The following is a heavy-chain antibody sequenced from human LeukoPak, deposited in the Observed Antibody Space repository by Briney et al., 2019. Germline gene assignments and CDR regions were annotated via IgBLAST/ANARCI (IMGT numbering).Heavy chain of an antibody. CDR3: ARGGVEDAFDI. D-gene: IGHD2-8*01. CDR1: GFSFSSDE. CDR2: ISTSGRTT. J-gene: IGHJ3*02. Sequence: PGGSLRLSCAASGFSFSSDELNWVRQAPGKGLEWLSYISTSGRTTYYADSVKGRFTISRDNAKNSLYLQMNSLRAEDTAVYYCARGGVEDAFDIWGQGTMVTVSS. V-gene: IGHV3-48*03.